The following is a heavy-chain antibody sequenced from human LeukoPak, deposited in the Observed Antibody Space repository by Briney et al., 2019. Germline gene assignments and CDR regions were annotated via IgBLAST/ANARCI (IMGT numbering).Heavy chain of an antibody. CDR2: INPNSGGT. CDR3: ARDKVYDFWSGRHMDV. J-gene: IGHJ6*03. V-gene: IGHV1-2*02. D-gene: IGHD3-3*01. CDR1: GYTFTGYY. Sequence: ASVKVSCKASGYTFTGYYMHWVRQAPGQGLEWMGWINPNSGGTNYAQKFQGRVTMTRGTSISTAYMELSRLRSDDTAVYYCARDKVYDFWSGRHMDVWGKGTTVTVSS.